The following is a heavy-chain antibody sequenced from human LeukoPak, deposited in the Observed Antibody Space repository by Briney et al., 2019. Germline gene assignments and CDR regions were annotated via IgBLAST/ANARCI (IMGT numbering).Heavy chain of an antibody. CDR3: ARETRGHCSGGSCYSGRNFDY. CDR1: GGSFSGYY. V-gene: IGHV4-34*01. Sequence: KPSETLSLTCAVYGGSFSGYYWSWIRQPPGKGLEWIGEINHSGSTNYNPSLKSRTTISVDTSKNQFSLKLSSVTAADTAVYYCARETRGHCSGGSCYSGRNFDYWGQGTLVTVSS. J-gene: IGHJ4*02. D-gene: IGHD2-15*01. CDR2: INHSGST.